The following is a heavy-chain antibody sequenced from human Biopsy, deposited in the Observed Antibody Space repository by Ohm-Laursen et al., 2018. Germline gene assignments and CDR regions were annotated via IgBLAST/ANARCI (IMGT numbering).Heavy chain of an antibody. J-gene: IGHJ6*02. D-gene: IGHD3-22*01. CDR3: VRGVDYYDPYHYYALDV. Sequence: TLSLTCIVSGDSISSDYYWTWIRQVPGEGLEWIAYMHHSGPTYTYYNPSLKSRVATSVEVSKNQFSLKVSSVTAADTAVYYCVRGVDYYDPYHYYALDVWGQGTTVTVSS. CDR2: MHHSGPT. V-gene: IGHV4-31*03. CDR1: GDSISSDYY.